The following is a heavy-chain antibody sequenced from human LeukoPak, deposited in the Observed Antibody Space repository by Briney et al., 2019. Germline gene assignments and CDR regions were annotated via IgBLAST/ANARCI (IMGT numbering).Heavy chain of an antibody. J-gene: IGHJ4*02. D-gene: IGHD5-24*01. Sequence: GASVRVSCKASGSTVTSYDINWGRQAAGQGLEWMGCMNPNGGNTGSAPKFQGRVIMTRNTSICTAYLELSSLRSEATAVYYSARGFRWLQSFRDYWGQGTLVTVSS. CDR1: GSTVTSYD. V-gene: IGHV1-8*01. CDR2: MNPNGGNT. CDR3: ARGFRWLQSFRDY.